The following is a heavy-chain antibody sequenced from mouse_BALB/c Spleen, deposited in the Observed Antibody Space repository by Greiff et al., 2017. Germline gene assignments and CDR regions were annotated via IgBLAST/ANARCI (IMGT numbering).Heavy chain of an antibody. D-gene: IGHD2-2*01. V-gene: IGHV8-12*01. CDR1: GFSLSTSGMG. J-gene: IGHJ2*01. Sequence: QVTLKVSGPGILQPSQTLSLTCSFSGFSLSTSGMGVSWIRQPSGKGLEWLAHIYWDDDKRYNPSLKSRLSLSKDTSRNQVFLKITSVDTADTATYYCARSRGLPLCDYWGQGTTLTVSS. CDR2: IYWDDDK. CDR3: ARSRGLPLCDY.